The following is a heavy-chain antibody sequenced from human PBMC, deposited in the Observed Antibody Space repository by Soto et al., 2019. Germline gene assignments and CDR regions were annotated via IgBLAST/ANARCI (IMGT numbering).Heavy chain of an antibody. V-gene: IGHV1-69*08. CDR3: ARRRYCGADCYSKFYYGMDV. J-gene: IGHJ6*02. D-gene: IGHD2-21*02. CDR2: IIPILGTT. Sequence: QVQLVQSGAEVRKPGSSVKVSCRASGSTFSSYTVNWVRQAPGQGLEWIGRIIPILGTTDYARRFKGRVTITPDRSAKTADVELPSLTSEDTAVYYCARRRYCGADCYSKFYYGMDVWGQGTTVTVSS. CDR1: GSTFSSYT.